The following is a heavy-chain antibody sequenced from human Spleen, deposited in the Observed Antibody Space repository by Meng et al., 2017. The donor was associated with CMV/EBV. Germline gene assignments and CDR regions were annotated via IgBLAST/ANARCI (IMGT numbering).Heavy chain of an antibody. CDR3: AAAGLSGGMDV. J-gene: IGHJ6*02. CDR2: ISYSGST. CDR1: SGSISTYY. V-gene: IGHV4-59*01. Sequence: SETLSLTCTVSSGSISTYYWNWIRQPPGKGLEWIGYISYSGSTKYNPSLKSRVTISVDTSKNQFSLKLSSVTAADTAVYYCAAAGLSGGMDVWGQGTTVTVSS.